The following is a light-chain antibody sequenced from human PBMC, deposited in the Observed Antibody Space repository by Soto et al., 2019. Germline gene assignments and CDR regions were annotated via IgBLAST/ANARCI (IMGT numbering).Light chain of an antibody. CDR1: QSISNNY. CDR2: DAS. J-gene: IGKJ2*01. Sequence: ETVLTQSPGTLSLSPGERDTLSCRAGQSISNNYLSWYQQKPGQAPRLLIQDASNRATSSPYRFNGSGSGTDFTLTISRLKPEGFAVYHCQWYDISPPGHTFGQGTMLQI. CDR3: QWYDISPPGHT. V-gene: IGKV3-20*01.